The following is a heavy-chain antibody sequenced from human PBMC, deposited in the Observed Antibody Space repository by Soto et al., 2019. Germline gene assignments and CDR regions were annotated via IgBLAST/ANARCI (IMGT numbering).Heavy chain of an antibody. V-gene: IGHV4-34*01. CDR1: GGSFSGYY. CDR3: ARAMVRGVILG. D-gene: IGHD3-10*01. CDR2: INHSGST. Sequence: QVQLQQWGAGLLKPSETLSLTCAVYGGSFSGYYWSWIRQPPGKGLEWIGEINHSGSTNYNPSLKSRVTISVDTSKNQFSLKLSSVTAADTAVYYCARAMVRGVILGWGQGTLVTVSS. J-gene: IGHJ4*02.